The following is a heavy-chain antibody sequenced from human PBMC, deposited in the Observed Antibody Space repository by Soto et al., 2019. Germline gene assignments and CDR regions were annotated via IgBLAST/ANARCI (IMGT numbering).Heavy chain of an antibody. CDR1: GFTFSSYG. J-gene: IGHJ5*02. V-gene: IGHV3-30*18. CDR3: AKKGVYGDYALVWFDP. D-gene: IGHD4-17*01. CDR2: ISYDGSNK. Sequence: GGSLRLSCAASGFTFSSYGMHWVRQAPGKGLEWVAVISYDGSNKYYADSVKGRFTISRDNSKNTLYLQMNSLRAEDTAVYYCAKKGVYGDYALVWFDPWGQGTLVTVSS.